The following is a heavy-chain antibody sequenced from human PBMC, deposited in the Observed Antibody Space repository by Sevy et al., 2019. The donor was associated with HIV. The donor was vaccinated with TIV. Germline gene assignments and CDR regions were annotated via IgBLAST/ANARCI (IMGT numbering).Heavy chain of an antibody. V-gene: IGHV1-8*01. CDR2: MNPNIGST. D-gene: IGHD3-10*01. J-gene: IGHJ4*02. CDR3: ARGIQAGVDY. Sequence: ASVKVSCKASGYTFNLLDINWVRQAPGQGPEWMGWMNPNIGSTGYPQKFQGRVTMTRDTSISTAYMELSSLTSEDTAVYYCARGIQAGVDYWGQGTLVTVSS. CDR1: GYTFNLLD.